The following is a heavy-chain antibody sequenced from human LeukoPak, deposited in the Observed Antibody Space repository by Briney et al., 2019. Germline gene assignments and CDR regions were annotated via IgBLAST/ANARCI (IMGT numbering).Heavy chain of an antibody. J-gene: IGHJ2*01. CDR2: IYYSGST. CDR3: ARSDGDYHWYFDL. CDR1: GGSISSGGYY. Sequence: PSQTLSLTCTVSGGSISSGGYYWSWIRQHPEKRLEWIGYIYYSGSTYYNPSLKSRVTISVDTSKNQFSLKLSSVTAADTAVYYCARSDGDYHWYFDLWGRGTLVTVSS. V-gene: IGHV4-31*03. D-gene: IGHD4-17*01.